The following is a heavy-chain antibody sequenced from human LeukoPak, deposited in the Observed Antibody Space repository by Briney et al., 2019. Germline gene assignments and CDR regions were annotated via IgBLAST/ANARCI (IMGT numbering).Heavy chain of an antibody. Sequence: SETLSFTCSVPGSSIPSVSYWAWIRPAPEKGLEWIGRLSHSGATYYNPSLTSRLNTSVDTSNNRFPLTLRSVAPAHPPVLSCARVGSSNSHYDYWGPGTLVTVSS. J-gene: IGHJ4*02. V-gene: IGHV4-38-2*02. CDR3: ARVGSSNSHYDY. CDR1: GSSIPSVSY. CDR2: LSHSGAT. D-gene: IGHD3-10*01.